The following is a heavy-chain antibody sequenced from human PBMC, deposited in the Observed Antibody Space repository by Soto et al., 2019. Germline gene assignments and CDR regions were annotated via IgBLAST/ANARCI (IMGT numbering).Heavy chain of an antibody. D-gene: IGHD2-2*01. V-gene: IGHV4-59*01. J-gene: IGHJ6*03. CDR1: GGSISSYY. CDR3: ARASLGYCSSTSCYVYYYYMDV. Sequence: SETLSLTCTVSGGSISSYYWSWIRQPPWKGLEWIGYIYYSGSTDYNPSLKSRVTISVDRSKNQFSLKLSSVTAADTAVYFCARASLGYCSSTSCYVYYYYMDVWGKGTTVTVSS. CDR2: IYYSGST.